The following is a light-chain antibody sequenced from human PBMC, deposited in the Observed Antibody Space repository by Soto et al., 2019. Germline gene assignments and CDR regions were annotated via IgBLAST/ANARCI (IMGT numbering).Light chain of an antibody. CDR1: QSVSSSY. Sequence: EIVLTQSPGTLSLSPGESATLSCRASQSVSSSYLAWYQQKPGQAPRLLIYGASSRATGIPDRFSGSGSGTDFTLTISRLEPEDVAVYYCQQYGSSQLTFGGGTKVEIK. CDR2: GAS. J-gene: IGKJ4*01. V-gene: IGKV3-20*01. CDR3: QQYGSSQLT.